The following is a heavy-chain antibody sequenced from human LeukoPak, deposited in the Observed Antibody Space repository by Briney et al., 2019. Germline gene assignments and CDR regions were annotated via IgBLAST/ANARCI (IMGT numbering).Heavy chain of an antibody. D-gene: IGHD3-22*01. CDR3: ARSLYYDTSGPFDF. V-gene: IGHV4-4*02. CDR2: IYHSGST. Sequence: SGTLSLTCVVSGGSISSYNWWSWVRQPPGKGLEWIGEIYHSGSTNYNPSLQSRVTIPLDKSKNQFSLKLSSVTAADTAMYYCARSLYYDTSGPFDFWGQGALVSVSS. CDR1: GGSISSYNW. J-gene: IGHJ4*02.